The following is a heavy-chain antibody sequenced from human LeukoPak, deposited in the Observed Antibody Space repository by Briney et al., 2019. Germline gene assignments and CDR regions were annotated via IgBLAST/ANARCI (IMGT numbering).Heavy chain of an antibody. D-gene: IGHD6-19*01. CDR3: ARDPGNHSGA. CDR1: GFTFSSHW. CDR2: IKQDGSEK. J-gene: IGHJ5*02. Sequence: GGSLRLSCAASGFTFSSHWRIWVRQAPGKGLEWVASIKQDGSEKYYVDSVRGRFTISRDNAKNSLYLQMNTLRAEDTAMYYCARDPGNHSGAWGQGTLVTVSS. V-gene: IGHV3-7*05.